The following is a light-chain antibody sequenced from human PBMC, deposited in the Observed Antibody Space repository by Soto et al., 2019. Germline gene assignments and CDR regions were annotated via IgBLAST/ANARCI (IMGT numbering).Light chain of an antibody. CDR1: SSDVGGYNY. V-gene: IGLV2-8*01. J-gene: IGLJ1*01. CDR3: SPYAGSNNLRDV. Sequence: QSVLTQPPSASGSPGQSVTISCTGTSSDVGGYNYVSWYQQHPGKAPKLMIYEVSKRPSGVPDRFSGSKSGNTASLTVSGLQAEDEADYYCSPYAGSNNLRDVFGTGTKVTVL. CDR2: EVS.